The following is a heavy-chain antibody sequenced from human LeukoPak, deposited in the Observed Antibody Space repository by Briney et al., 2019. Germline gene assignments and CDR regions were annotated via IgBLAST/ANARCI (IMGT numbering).Heavy chain of an antibody. V-gene: IGHV1-2*02. CDR2: INPNSGGT. D-gene: IGHD3-10*01. J-gene: IGHJ6*03. CDR1: GYTFTDYY. Sequence: ASVKVSCKTSGYTFTDYYMHWVRQAPGQGREWMGWINPNSGGTNYAQKFQGRVTMTRDTSISTAYMEMSRLISDDTAVYYCARDRGRISDYYGSGRSLQYYMDVWGKGTTVTVSS. CDR3: ARDRGRISDYYGSGRSLQYYMDV.